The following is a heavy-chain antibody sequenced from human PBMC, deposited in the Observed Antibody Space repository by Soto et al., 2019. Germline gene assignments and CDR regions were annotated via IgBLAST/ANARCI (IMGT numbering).Heavy chain of an antibody. V-gene: IGHV1-69*13. J-gene: IGHJ6*02. Sequence: GASVKVSCKASGGTFSSYAISWVRQAPGQGLEWMGGIIPIFGTANYAQKFQGRVTITADESTSTAYMELSSLRSEDTAVYYCVKWLPPPKGYYGMDVWGQGTTVTVSS. D-gene: IGHD6-19*01. CDR2: IIPIFGTA. CDR3: VKWLPPPKGYYGMDV. CDR1: GGTFSSYA.